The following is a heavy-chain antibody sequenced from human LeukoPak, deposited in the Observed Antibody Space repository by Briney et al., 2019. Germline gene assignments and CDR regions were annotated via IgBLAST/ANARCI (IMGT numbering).Heavy chain of an antibody. CDR2: ISGSGSAT. CDR3: ARDGGSSYGFLSY. J-gene: IGHJ4*02. CDR1: GFTFSDYY. V-gene: IGHV3-11*01. D-gene: IGHD5-18*01. Sequence: GGPLRLSCAASGFTFSDYYMSWIRQAPGKGLEWVSYISGSGSATYNADSVKGRFTISRDDAKNSLYLQMNSLRADDTAVYYCARDGGSSYGFLSYWGQGTLVTVSS.